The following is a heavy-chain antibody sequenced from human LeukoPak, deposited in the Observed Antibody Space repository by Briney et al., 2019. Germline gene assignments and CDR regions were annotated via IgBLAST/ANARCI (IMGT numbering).Heavy chain of an antibody. CDR3: AREDDSSGYIDY. J-gene: IGHJ4*02. CDR2: ISYDGSNK. CDR1: GFTFSSYA. D-gene: IGHD3-22*01. Sequence: GGSLRLSCAASGFTFSSYAMSWVRQAPGKGLEWVAVISYDGSNKYYADSVKGRFTISRDNSKNTLYLQMNSLRAEDTAVYYCAREDDSSGYIDYWGQGTLVTVSS. V-gene: IGHV3-30-3*01.